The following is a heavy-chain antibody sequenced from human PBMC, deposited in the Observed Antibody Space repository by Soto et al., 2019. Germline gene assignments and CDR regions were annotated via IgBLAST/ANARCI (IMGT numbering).Heavy chain of an antibody. CDR2: IIPIFGTA. Sequence: QVQLVQSGAEVKKPGSSVKVSCKASGGTFSSYAISWVRQAPGQGLEWMGGIIPIFGTANYAQKVQGRVTITADESTSTADMELSSLRSEDTAVYYCARDLYTAAYYDSSGDYYYYYGMDVWGQGTTVTVSS. D-gene: IGHD3-22*01. J-gene: IGHJ6*02. V-gene: IGHV1-69*12. CDR1: GGTFSSYA. CDR3: ARDLYTAAYYDSSGDYYYYYGMDV.